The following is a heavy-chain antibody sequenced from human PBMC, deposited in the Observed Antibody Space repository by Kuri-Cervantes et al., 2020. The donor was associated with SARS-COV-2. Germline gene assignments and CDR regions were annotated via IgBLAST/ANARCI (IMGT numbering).Heavy chain of an antibody. CDR1: GFTFSDYY. Sequence: GESLKISCAASGFTFSDYYMSWIRQAPGKGLEWVSYISSSGSTIYYADSVKGRFTISRDNAKNSLYLQMNSLRAEDTAVYYCARSPSMIVVVISPRADYWGQGTLVTVSS. D-gene: IGHD3-22*01. CDR2: ISSSGSTI. CDR3: ARSPSMIVVVISPRADY. J-gene: IGHJ4*02. V-gene: IGHV3-11*04.